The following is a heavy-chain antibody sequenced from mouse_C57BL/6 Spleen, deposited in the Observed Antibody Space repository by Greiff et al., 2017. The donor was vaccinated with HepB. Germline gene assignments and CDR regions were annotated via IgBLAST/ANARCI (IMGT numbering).Heavy chain of an antibody. J-gene: IGHJ3*01. Sequence: EVKLMESGGGLVKPGRSLKLSCAASGFTFSDYGMHWVRQAPEKGLEWVAYISSGSSTIYYADTVKGRFTISRDNAKNTLFLQMTSLRSEDTAMYYCARLYDYDETWFAYWGQGTLVTVSA. V-gene: IGHV5-17*01. CDR2: ISSGSSTI. CDR3: ARLYDYDETWFAY. CDR1: GFTFSDYG. D-gene: IGHD2-4*01.